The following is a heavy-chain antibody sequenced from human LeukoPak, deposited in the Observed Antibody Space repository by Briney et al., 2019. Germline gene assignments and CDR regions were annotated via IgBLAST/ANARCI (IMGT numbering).Heavy chain of an antibody. CDR1: GFTFSNAW. CDR3: TAWYDYVWGSYPPNFDY. J-gene: IGHJ4*02. D-gene: IGHD3-16*02. Sequence: GGSLRLSCAASGFTFSNAWMSWVRQAPGKGLEWVGRIKSKTDGGTTDYAAPVKGRFIISRDDSKNTLYLQMNSLKTGDTAVYYCTAWYDYVWGSYPPNFDYWGQGTLVTVSS. CDR2: IKSKTDGGTT. V-gene: IGHV3-15*01.